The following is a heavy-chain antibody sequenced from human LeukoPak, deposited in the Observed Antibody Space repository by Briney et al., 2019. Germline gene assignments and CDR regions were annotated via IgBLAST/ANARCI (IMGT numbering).Heavy chain of an antibody. Sequence: ASVKVSCKASGYTFTSYGITWVRQAPGQGLEWMGWISAYNGNTNYAQKLQGRVTMTTDTSTSTAYMELRSLRSDDTAVYYCARLKVYYDSSSRKPLDYWGQGTLVTVSS. J-gene: IGHJ4*02. CDR1: GYTFTSYG. D-gene: IGHD3-22*01. CDR2: ISAYNGNT. V-gene: IGHV1-18*01. CDR3: ARLKVYYDSSSRKPLDY.